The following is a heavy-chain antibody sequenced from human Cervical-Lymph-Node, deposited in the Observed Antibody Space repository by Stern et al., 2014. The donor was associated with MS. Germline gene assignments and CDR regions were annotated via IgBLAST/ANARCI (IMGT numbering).Heavy chain of an antibody. D-gene: IGHD6-19*01. CDR3: ARGVQWLVLGGRSYYFDY. Sequence: QVQLQQWGAGLLKPSETLSLTCAVYGGSFSGYYWSWIRQPPGKGLEWIGEINHSGSTNYNPSPKSRVTMSADTSMNQFSLELRSVTAADTAVYYCARGVQWLVLGGRSYYFDYWGQGTLVTVSS. J-gene: IGHJ4*02. CDR2: INHSGST. CDR1: GGSFSGYY. V-gene: IGHV4-34*01.